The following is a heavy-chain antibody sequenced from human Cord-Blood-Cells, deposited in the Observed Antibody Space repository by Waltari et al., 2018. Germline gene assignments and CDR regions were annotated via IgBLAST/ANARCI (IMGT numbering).Heavy chain of an antibody. CDR3: ARGYELLVGVCDAFDI. D-gene: IGHD2-21*01. V-gene: IGHV5-51*01. J-gene: IGHJ3*02. CDR1: GYRFTSYW. Sequence: EVQLVQSGAEVKKPGESLKISCKGSGYRFTSYWNGWVRPMPGKGLEWMGIIYPGDSDTRYSPSFQGQVTISADKSISTAYLQWSSLKASDTAMYYCARGYELLVGVCDAFDIWGQGTMVTVSS. CDR2: IYPGDSDT.